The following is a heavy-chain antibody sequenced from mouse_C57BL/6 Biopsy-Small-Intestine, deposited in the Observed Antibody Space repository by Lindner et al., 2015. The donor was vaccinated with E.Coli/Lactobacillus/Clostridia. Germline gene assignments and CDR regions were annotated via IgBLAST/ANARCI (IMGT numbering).Heavy chain of an antibody. J-gene: IGHJ4*01. CDR1: GITFSNHA. V-gene: IGHV1-4*01. CDR2: IIPISDTT. Sequence: SVKVSCKASGITFSNHAITWVRQAPGQGLEWMGGIIPISDTTNYAQKFQDRVTITADESTSTAYMELSSLRSEDTAVYYCARSQRFSYCNSGSCYLPPDYWGQGTLVTVSS. CDR3: ARSQRFSYCNSGSCYLPPDY. D-gene: IGHD1-1*01.